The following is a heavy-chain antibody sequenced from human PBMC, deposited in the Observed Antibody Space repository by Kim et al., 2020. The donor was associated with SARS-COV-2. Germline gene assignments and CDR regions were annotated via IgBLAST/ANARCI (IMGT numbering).Heavy chain of an antibody. Sequence: GSSTYYAASVKARFTISRDNSKNTLYLQMNSLRPEDTAVYYCANFLVYFDYWGQGTLVTVSS. V-gene: IGHV3-23*03. CDR3: ANFLVYFDY. CDR2: GSST. D-gene: IGHD3-3*01. J-gene: IGHJ4*02.